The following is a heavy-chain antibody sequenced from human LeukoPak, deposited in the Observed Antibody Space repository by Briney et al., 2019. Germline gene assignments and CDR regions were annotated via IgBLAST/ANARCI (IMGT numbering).Heavy chain of an antibody. J-gene: IGHJ3*02. CDR1: GFTFSDYY. V-gene: IGHV3-11*01. Sequence: GGSLRLSCAASGFTFSDYYMSWIRQAPGKGLEWVSYISSSGSTIYYADSVKGQFTISRDNAKNSLYLQMNSLRAEDTAVYYCARDPHWHHYDIWGQGTMVTVSS. CDR2: ISSSGSTI. CDR3: ARDPHWHHYDI. D-gene: IGHD1-1*01.